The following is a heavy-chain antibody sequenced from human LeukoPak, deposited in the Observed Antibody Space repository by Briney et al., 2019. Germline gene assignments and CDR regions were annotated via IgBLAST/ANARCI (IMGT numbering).Heavy chain of an antibody. CDR3: ARDLHYYVAMDV. CDR1: GFTFSTYA. V-gene: IGHV3-23*01. Sequence: GGSLRLSCAASGFTFSTYAMSWVRQPPGKGLEWVSAISGSGDSTYYADSVKGRFAISRDNSKSMLFLQLNSLRAEDTALYYCARDLHYYVAMDVWGQGTTVTVSS. D-gene: IGHD3-10*02. J-gene: IGHJ6*02. CDR2: ISGSGDST.